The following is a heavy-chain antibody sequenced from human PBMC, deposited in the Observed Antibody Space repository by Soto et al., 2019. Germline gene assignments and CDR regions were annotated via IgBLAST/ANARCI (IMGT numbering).Heavy chain of an antibody. D-gene: IGHD2-21*01. CDR2: IYYSGST. CDR3: AREPSAFISQIDY. J-gene: IGHJ4*02. Sequence: SETLSLTCTVSGGSVSSGSYYWSWIRQPPGKGLEWIGYIYYSGSTNYNPSLKSRVTISVDTSKNQFSLKLSSVTAADTAVYYCAREPSAFISQIDYRGLGTLVTVSS. V-gene: IGHV4-61*01. CDR1: GGSVSSGSYY.